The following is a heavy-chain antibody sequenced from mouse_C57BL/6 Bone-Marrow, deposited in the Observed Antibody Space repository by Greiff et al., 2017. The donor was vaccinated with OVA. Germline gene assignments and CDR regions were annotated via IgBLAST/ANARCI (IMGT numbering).Heavy chain of an antibody. Sequence: EVQLVESGGGLVQPGGSLKLSCAASGFTFSSYGMSWVRQTPDKRLEWVATISSGGSYTYYPDSVKGRFTISRDNAKNTLYLQMSSLKSEDTAMYYCARRGTTVVAKGYWYFDVWGTGTTVTVSS. CDR2: ISSGGSYT. V-gene: IGHV5-6*01. CDR1: GFTFSSYG. J-gene: IGHJ1*03. D-gene: IGHD1-1*01. CDR3: ARRGTTVVAKGYWYFDV.